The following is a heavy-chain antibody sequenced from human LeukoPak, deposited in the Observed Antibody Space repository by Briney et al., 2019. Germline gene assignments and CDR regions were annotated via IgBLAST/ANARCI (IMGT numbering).Heavy chain of an antibody. V-gene: IGHV6-1*01. CDR2: TYYRSKWYN. CDR1: GDSVSSNSAA. J-gene: IGHJ3*02. D-gene: IGHD1-26*01. CDR3: ARGRPLVGATQNAFDI. Sequence: SQTLSLTCVISGDSVSSNSAAWNWIRQSPSRGLEWLGRTYYRSKWYNGYAVSVKSRITINPDTSKNQFSLQLNSVTPEDTAVYYCARGRPLVGATQNAFDIWGQGTMVTVSS.